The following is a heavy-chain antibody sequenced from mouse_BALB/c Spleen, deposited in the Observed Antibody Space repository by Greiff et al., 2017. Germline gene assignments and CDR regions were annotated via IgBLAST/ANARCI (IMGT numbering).Heavy chain of an antibody. J-gene: IGHJ4*01. D-gene: IGHD1-2*01. Sequence: VQLVESGPGLVAPSQSLSITCTVSGFSLTSYGVHWVRQPPGKGLEWLGVIWAGGSTNYNSALMSRLSISKDNSKSQVFLKMNSLQTDDTAMYYCASLITTASYYAMDYWGQGTSVTVSS. CDR1: GFSLTSYG. CDR3: ASLITTASYYAMDY. V-gene: IGHV2-9*02. CDR2: IWAGGST.